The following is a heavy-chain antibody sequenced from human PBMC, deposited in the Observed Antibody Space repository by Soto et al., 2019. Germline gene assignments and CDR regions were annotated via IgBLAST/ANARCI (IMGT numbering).Heavy chain of an antibody. D-gene: IGHD6-19*01. CDR3: AEIAVAGTITDAFDI. CDR2: ISSSSSYI. Sequence: GGSLRLSCAASGFTFSSYSMNWVRQAPGKGLEWVSSISSSSSYIYYADSVKGRFTISRDNAKNSLYLQMNSLRAEDTAVYYCAEIAVAGTITDAFDIWGQGTMVTVSS. V-gene: IGHV3-21*01. J-gene: IGHJ3*02. CDR1: GFTFSSYS.